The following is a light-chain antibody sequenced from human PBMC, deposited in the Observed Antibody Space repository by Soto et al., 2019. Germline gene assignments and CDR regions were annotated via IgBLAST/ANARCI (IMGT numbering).Light chain of an antibody. CDR3: QTWGTGLLV. V-gene: IGLV4-69*01. CDR1: SGHSSYA. J-gene: IGLJ3*02. CDR2: LNSDGSH. Sequence: QSVLTQSPSASASLGASVKLTCTLSSGHSSYAIAWHQQQPEKGPRYLMKLNSDGSHSKGDGIPDRLSGSSSGAERYLTISSLQSEDEADYYCQTWGTGLLVFGGGTKVTVL.